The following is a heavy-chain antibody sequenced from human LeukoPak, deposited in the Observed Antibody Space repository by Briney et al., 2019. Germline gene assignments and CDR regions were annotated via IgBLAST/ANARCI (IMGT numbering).Heavy chain of an antibody. V-gene: IGHV3-48*03. CDR1: GFTFSSYY. Sequence: GGSLRLSCAASGFTFSSYYINWVRQAPAKGLAWVSYISGSGTTIYYAHSLKGRFTISRDNAKNSLYLQLNTLRAEDTAVYNCARGTQSPVSGYFDFWGQGTLVTVSS. CDR3: ARGTQSPVSGYFDF. J-gene: IGHJ4*01. CDR2: ISGSGTTI. D-gene: IGHD3-10*01.